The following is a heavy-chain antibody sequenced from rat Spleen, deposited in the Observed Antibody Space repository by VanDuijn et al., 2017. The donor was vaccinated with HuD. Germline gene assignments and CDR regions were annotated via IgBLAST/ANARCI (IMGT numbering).Heavy chain of an antibody. Sequence: EVQLQESGPGLVKPSQSLSLTCSVTGYSITSNYRWNWIRKFPGNRLEWMGYINSAGRTHYNPSLKSRISLTRDTSKNQFFLQVNSVTTEDTATYYCARSEGTHYYLPFADWGQGTLVTVSS. CDR1: GYSITSNYR. CDR2: INSAGRT. D-gene: IGHD1-12*02. V-gene: IGHV3-3*01. J-gene: IGHJ3*01. CDR3: ARSEGTHYYLPFAD.